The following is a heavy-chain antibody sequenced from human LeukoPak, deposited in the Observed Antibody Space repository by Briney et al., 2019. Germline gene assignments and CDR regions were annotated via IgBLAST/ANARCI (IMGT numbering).Heavy chain of an antibody. D-gene: IGHD5-24*01. J-gene: IGHJ4*02. V-gene: IGHV3-23*01. CDR2: ISGSGGST. CDR1: GFTFSSYA. Sequence: GGSLRLSCAASGFTFSSYAMSWVRQTPVKGLEWVSVISGSGGSTYYADSVKGRFTISRDNSKNTMYLHMNSLRAEDTALYFCARDERSIQFNFWGQGTPVTVSS. CDR3: ARDERSIQFNF.